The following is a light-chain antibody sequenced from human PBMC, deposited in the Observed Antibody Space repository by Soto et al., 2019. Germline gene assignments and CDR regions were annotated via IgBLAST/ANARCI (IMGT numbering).Light chain of an antibody. J-gene: IGKJ2*01. CDR3: QQYGSSRSYT. V-gene: IGKV3-20*01. CDR1: QSISSVY. Sequence: VLTQSPGTLSLSPGERATLSCRASQSISSVYLAWYQQKPGQAPRLLIYGASTRATGIPDRFSGSGSGTDFTLTISRLEPEDFAVYYCQQYGSSRSYTFGQGTNVELK. CDR2: GAS.